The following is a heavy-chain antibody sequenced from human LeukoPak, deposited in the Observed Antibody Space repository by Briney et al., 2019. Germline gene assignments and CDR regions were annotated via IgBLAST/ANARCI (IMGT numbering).Heavy chain of an antibody. V-gene: IGHV3-30*02. CDR3: AKIAAAGKVTSYYMDV. CDR1: GFTFSSYG. Sequence: PGGSLRLSCAASGFTFSSYGMHWVRQAPGKGLEWVAFIRYDGSNKYYADSVKGRFTISRDNSKNTLYLQMNSLRAEDTAVYYCAKIAAAGKVTSYYMDVWGKGTTVTVSS. CDR2: IRYDGSNK. D-gene: IGHD6-13*01. J-gene: IGHJ6*03.